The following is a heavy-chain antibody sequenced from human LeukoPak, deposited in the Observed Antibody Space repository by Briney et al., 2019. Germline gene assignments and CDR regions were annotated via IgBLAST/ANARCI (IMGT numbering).Heavy chain of an antibody. D-gene: IGHD2-15*01. CDR3: ARSKVVVAAVDY. Sequence: GRSLRLSCAASGFTFSSYAMHWVRQAPGKGLEWVAVISYDGGNKYYADSVKGRFTISRDNSKNTLYLQMNSLGAEDTAVYYCARSKVVVAAVDYWGQGTLVTVSS. CDR1: GFTFSSYA. J-gene: IGHJ4*02. V-gene: IGHV3-30-3*01. CDR2: ISYDGGNK.